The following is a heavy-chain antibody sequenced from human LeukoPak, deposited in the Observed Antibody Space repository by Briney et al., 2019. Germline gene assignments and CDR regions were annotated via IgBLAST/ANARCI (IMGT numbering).Heavy chain of an antibody. Sequence: GASLRLSCAASGFTFSSYAMSWVRQAPGKGLEWVSAISGSGGSTYYADSVEGRFTISRDNSKNTLYLQMNSLRAEDTAVYYCAKARGEDFWSGYYRGYGMDVWGQGTTVTVSS. D-gene: IGHD3-3*01. V-gene: IGHV3-23*01. CDR3: AKARGEDFWSGYYRGYGMDV. CDR2: ISGSGGST. CDR1: GFTFSSYA. J-gene: IGHJ6*02.